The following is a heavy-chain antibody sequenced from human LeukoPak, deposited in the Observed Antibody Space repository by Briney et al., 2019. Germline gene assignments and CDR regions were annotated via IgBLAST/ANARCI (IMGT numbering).Heavy chain of an antibody. V-gene: IGHV4-4*07. CDR2: IYTSGST. CDR1: GGSISSYY. Sequence: SETLSLTCTASGGSISSYYWSWIRQPAGKGLEWVGRIYTSGSTNYNPSLKSRVTMSVDTSKNQFSLKLSSVTAADTAAYYCARGVAVAVPISYYYYYMDVWGKGTTVTISS. D-gene: IGHD6-19*01. CDR3: ARGVAVAVPISYYYYYMDV. J-gene: IGHJ6*03.